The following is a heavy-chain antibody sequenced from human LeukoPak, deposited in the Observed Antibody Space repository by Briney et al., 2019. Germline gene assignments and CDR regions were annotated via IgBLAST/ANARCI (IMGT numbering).Heavy chain of an antibody. J-gene: IGHJ6*02. CDR1: GYSFTNYW. CDR3: ARRDGYCSSTSCYADYYYGMDV. CDR2: IYPGDSDT. V-gene: IGHV5-51*01. D-gene: IGHD2-2*01. Sequence: GESLKISCKGSGYSFTNYWIGWVRQMPGKGLGWMGIIYPGDSDTTYSPSFQGQVTISADKSISTAYLQWSSLKASDTAMYYCARRDGYCSSTSCYADYYYGMDVWGQGTTVTVSS.